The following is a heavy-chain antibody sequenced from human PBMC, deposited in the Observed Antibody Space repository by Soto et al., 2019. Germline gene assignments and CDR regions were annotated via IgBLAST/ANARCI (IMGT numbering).Heavy chain of an antibody. D-gene: IGHD3-10*01. V-gene: IGHV4-4*02. CDR1: SGSISSSNW. Sequence: SETLSLTCAVSSGSISSSNWWSWVRQPPGKGLEWIGEIYHSGSTNYNPSLKSRVTISVDKSKNQFSLKLSSVTAADTAVYYWASAKKGAVRGVITHWGQGTLVTVSS. CDR3: ASAKKGAVRGVITH. CDR2: IYHSGST. J-gene: IGHJ4*02.